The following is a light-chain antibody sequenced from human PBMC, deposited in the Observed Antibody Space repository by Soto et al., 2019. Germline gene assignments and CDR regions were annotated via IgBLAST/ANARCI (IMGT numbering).Light chain of an antibody. CDR3: QQRSNWPPLT. J-gene: IGKJ5*01. V-gene: IGKV3-15*01. Sequence: EIVLTQSPANLSVSPGERATLSCRASESVSDDLAWYQKRPGRAPRLLMYRASTRAAGVSARFSGRGSGTEFTFTISSLQPEDSAVYYCQQRSNWPPLTFGGGTRLEIK. CDR2: RAS. CDR1: ESVSDD.